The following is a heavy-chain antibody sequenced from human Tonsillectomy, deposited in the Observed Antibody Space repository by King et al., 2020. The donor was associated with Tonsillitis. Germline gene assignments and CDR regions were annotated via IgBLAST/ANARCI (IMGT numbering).Heavy chain of an antibody. D-gene: IGHD6-13*01. CDR2: ISRNSGNI. CDR1: GFTFDDYA. CDR3: AKGPIYSSSWYEGYFDY. Sequence: EVQLVESGGGLVQPGRSLRLSCAASGFTFDDYAMHWVRQAPGKGLEWVSGISRNSGNIGYADSVKGRFTISRDNAKNSLYLQMNSLRAEDTALYYCAKGPIYSSSWYEGYFDYWGQGTLVTVSS. J-gene: IGHJ4*02. V-gene: IGHV3-9*01.